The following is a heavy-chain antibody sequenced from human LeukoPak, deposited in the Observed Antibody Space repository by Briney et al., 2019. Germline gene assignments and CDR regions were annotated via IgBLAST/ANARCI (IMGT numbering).Heavy chain of an antibody. CDR3: ATRPSSYGYYYMDV. D-gene: IGHD2-8*01. Sequence: GGSLRLSCAASGFTFSNYAMSWVRQAPGKGLECVSAIDYNGGSTYYADSMKGRFTISRDNSKNTLYLQMNSLRAEDTAIYYCATRPSSYGYYYMDVWGKGTTVTVSS. V-gene: IGHV3-23*01. CDR2: IDYNGGST. J-gene: IGHJ6*03. CDR1: GFTFSNYA.